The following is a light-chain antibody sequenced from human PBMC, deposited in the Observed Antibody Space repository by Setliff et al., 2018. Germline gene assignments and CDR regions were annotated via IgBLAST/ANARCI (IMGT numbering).Light chain of an antibody. V-gene: IGLV2-14*01. CDR3: QSYDTNLRDEV. CDR2: EVI. CDR1: SSDIGGYKY. Sequence: QSALTQPASVSGSPGQSITISCTGTSSDIGGYKYVSWCQQHPGKAPKLMIYEVIKRPSGVSNRFSGSKSGNTASLTISGLQAEDEADYYCQSYDTNLRDEVFGTGTKGTV. J-gene: IGLJ1*01.